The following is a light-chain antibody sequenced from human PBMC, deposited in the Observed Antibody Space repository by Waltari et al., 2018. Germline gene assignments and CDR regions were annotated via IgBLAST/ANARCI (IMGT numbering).Light chain of an antibody. V-gene: IGKV3-20*01. CDR2: GAS. Sequence: EIVLTQSPGTLSLSPGERATLSCRASQSVSRSLAWYQQKPGQAPRLLIYGASSRATGVPDRCSGSGSGTDFSLTISRLEPEDFAVYYFQHYVRLPVSFGQGTKVEIK. CDR3: QHYVRLPVS. J-gene: IGKJ1*01. CDR1: QSVSRS.